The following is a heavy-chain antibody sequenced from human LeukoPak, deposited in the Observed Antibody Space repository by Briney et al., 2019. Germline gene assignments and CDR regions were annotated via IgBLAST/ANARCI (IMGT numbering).Heavy chain of an antibody. CDR1: GFTFSSYW. CDR3: AREGVGYGSGSYYWNYYYYYYMDV. D-gene: IGHD3-10*01. J-gene: IGHJ6*03. Sequence: QSGGSLRLSCAASGFTFSSYWMSWVRQAPGKGLEWVANIKQDGSEKYYVDSVKGRFTISRDNAKNSLYLQMNSLRAEDTAVYYCAREGVGYGSGSYYWNYYYYYYMDVWGKGTTVTVSS. CDR2: IKQDGSEK. V-gene: IGHV3-7*01.